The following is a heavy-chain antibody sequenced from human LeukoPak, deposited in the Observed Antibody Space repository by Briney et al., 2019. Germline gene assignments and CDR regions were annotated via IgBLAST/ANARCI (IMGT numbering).Heavy chain of an antibody. CDR2: IDPNSGGT. CDR1: GYTFTDYY. Sequence: ASVKVSCKTSGYTFTDYYLHWVRQAPGQGLEWMGRIDPNSGGTNYAQKFQVRVTVTRDTSISTVYMELSGLRPDDTAVYYCARVPGPYTTSRFDYWGQGTLVTVSS. V-gene: IGHV1-2*02. J-gene: IGHJ4*02. CDR3: ARVPGPYTTSRFDY. D-gene: IGHD6-13*01.